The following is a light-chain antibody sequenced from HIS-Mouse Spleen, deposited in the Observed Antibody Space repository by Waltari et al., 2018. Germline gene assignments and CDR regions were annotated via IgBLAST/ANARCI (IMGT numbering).Light chain of an antibody. J-gene: IGKJ5*01. CDR2: DAS. V-gene: IGKV1-33*01. CDR1: QDISNY. Sequence: DIQMTQSPSSLSASVGDRVTITCQASQDISNYLNWYQQKPGKAPKLLIYDASNLETGVPSRFSGSGSGTDFTFTISSLQPEDIATYYCQQSYSTLFGQGTRLEIK. CDR3: QQSYSTL.